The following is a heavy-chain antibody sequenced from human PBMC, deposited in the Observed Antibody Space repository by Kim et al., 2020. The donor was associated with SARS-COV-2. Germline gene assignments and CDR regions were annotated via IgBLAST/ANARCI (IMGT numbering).Heavy chain of an antibody. CDR2: ITYSGST. CDR3: ATGRSPRSLYALDV. D-gene: IGHD3-16*02. Sequence: GGSLRLSCTASGFTFGNYAMNWVRQAPGKGLEWVSVITYSGSTIYSAASKGRRITITGDTDNNTQLQMNNLRAADTATYYCATGRSPRSLYALDVWGQGT. CDR1: GFTFGNYA. V-gene: IGHV3-23*01. J-gene: IGHJ6*02.